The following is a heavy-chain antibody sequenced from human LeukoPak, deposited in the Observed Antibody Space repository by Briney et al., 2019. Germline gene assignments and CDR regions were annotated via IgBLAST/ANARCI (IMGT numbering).Heavy chain of an antibody. D-gene: IGHD6-13*01. CDR1: GYSFSSGYY. J-gene: IGHJ5*02. CDR2: IYNSGST. CDR3: ARAYSSSWYWNWFDP. Sequence: PSETLSLTCTVSGYSFSSGYYWGWIRQAPGKGLELIGSIYNSGSTYYNPSLKSRVTISVDMSKNQFSLKMSSVTAADTAVYYCARAYSSSWYWNWFDPWGQGTLVTVSS. V-gene: IGHV4-38-2*02.